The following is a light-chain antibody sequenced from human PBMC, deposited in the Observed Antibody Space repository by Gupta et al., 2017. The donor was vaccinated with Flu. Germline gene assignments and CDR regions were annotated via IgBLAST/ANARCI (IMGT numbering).Light chain of an antibody. CDR2: EVS. J-gene: IGLJ3*02. CDR1: SSDVGGYNY. Sequence: QSALTQPASVSGSPVQSITSSCTGTSSDVGGYNYVSWYQQHPGKAPKLMIYEVSNRPSGVSNRFSGSKSGNTASLTISGLQAEDEADYYCSSYTSSSNWVFGGGTKLTVL. V-gene: IGLV2-14*01. CDR3: SSYTSSSNWV.